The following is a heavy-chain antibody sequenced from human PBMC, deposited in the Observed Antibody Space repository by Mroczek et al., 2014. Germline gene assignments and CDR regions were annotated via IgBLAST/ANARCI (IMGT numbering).Heavy chain of an antibody. CDR3: ARAGVSSIAARLYDY. Sequence: QVQLQQWDAGLLKPSETLSLTCAVYGGSFSGYYWSWIRQPPGKGLEWIGEINHSGSTNYNPSLKSRVTISVDTSKNQFSLKLSSVTAADTAVYYCARAGVSSIAARLYDYWGQGTPVTVSS. CDR1: GGSFSGYY. J-gene: IGHJ4*02. CDR2: INHSGST. V-gene: IGHV4-34*01. D-gene: IGHD6-6*01.